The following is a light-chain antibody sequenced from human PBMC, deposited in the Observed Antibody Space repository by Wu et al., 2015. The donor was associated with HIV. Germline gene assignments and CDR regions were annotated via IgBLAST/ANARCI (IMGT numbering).Light chain of an antibody. J-gene: IGKJ1*01. CDR3: QQYSTYWT. CDR2: KTS. Sequence: DIQMTQSPSTLSASVGDRVTITCRASQSFSSWLAWYQQKPGKAPKLLIYKTSSLESGVPSRFRGGGSGTESTLTISSLQPDDFATYYCQQYSTYWTFGQGTKVEIK. V-gene: IGKV1-5*03. CDR1: QSFSSW.